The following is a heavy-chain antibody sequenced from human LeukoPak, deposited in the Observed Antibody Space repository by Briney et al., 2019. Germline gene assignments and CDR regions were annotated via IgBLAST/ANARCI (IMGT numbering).Heavy chain of an antibody. CDR1: GYSISSGYY. V-gene: IGHV4-38-2*02. J-gene: IGHJ3*02. D-gene: IGHD3-9*01. Sequence: SETLSLTCTVSGYSISSGYYWGWIRQPPGKGLEWIGSIYHSGSTYYNPSLKSRVTISVDTSKNQFSLKLSSVTAADTAVYYCARDYDILTGEDAFDIWGQGTMVTVSS. CDR3: ARDYDILTGEDAFDI. CDR2: IYHSGST.